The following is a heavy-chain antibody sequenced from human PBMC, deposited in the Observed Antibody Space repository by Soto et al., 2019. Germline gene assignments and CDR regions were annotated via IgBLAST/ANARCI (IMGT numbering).Heavy chain of an antibody. J-gene: IGHJ4*02. CDR1: GGSISSSNW. V-gene: IGHV4-4*02. D-gene: IGHD3-10*01. CDR2: IYHSGST. Sequence: QVQLQESGPGLVKPSGTLSPTCAVSGGSISSSNWWSWVRQPPGKGLEWIGEIYHSGSTNYNPSLKSRVPISVDKSKTQFSLKLNSVTAADTAVYYCAKVRESRGPQAFDYWGQGTLVTVSS. CDR3: AKVRESRGPQAFDY.